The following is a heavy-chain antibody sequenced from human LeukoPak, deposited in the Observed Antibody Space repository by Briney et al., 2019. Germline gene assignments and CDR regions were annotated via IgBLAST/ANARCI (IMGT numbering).Heavy chain of an antibody. CDR3: AKIISTGAYDSSGSHSYFDY. Sequence: GGSLRLSCAASGFTVSSNYMSWVRQAPGKGLEWVSVIYSGGSTYYADSVKGRFTISRDNSRNTLYLQMNSLSAEDTAVYYCAKIISTGAYDSSGSHSYFDYWGQGTLVTVSS. CDR1: GFTVSSNY. D-gene: IGHD3-22*01. CDR2: IYSGGST. V-gene: IGHV3-53*01. J-gene: IGHJ4*02.